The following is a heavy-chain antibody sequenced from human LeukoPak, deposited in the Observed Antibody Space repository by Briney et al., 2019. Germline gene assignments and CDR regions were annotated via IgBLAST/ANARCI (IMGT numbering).Heavy chain of an antibody. CDR1: GYSISSGYY. Sequence: SETLSLTCTVSGYSISSGYYWSWIRQPAGKGLEWIGRIYTSGSTNYNPSLKSRVTISVDTSKNQFSLKLSSVTAADTAVYYCARDDSSSSIFQHWGQGTLVTVSS. CDR3: ARDDSSSSIFQH. CDR2: IYTSGST. J-gene: IGHJ1*01. V-gene: IGHV4-61*02. D-gene: IGHD6-6*01.